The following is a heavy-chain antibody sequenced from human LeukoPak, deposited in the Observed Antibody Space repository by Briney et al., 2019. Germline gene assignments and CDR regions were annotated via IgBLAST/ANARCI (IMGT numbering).Heavy chain of an antibody. Sequence: GGSLRLSCAAPGFTFSSYAMSWVRQAPGKGLEWVSYISSSGSTIYYADSVKGRFTISRDNAKNSLYLQMNSLRAEDTAVYYCARVVVDYDILTGADHYYYGMDVWGQGTTVTVSS. CDR2: ISSSGSTI. V-gene: IGHV3-48*04. CDR3: ARVVVDYDILTGADHYYYGMDV. D-gene: IGHD3-9*01. J-gene: IGHJ6*02. CDR1: GFTFSSYA.